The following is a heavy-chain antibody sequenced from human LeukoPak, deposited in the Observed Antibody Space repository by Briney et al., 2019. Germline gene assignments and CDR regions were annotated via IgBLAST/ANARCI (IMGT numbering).Heavy chain of an antibody. D-gene: IGHD3-22*01. J-gene: IGHJ4*02. Sequence: SETLSLTCTVSGGSISSSSYYWGWLRQPPGKGREWVGSIYYSGSTYDNPSLKRRVTISENTSKNQFCLKLSSVTAADTAVYYCARPNYYDSSGLWFFDYWGQGTLVTVSS. CDR2: IYYSGST. V-gene: IGHV4-39*01. CDR3: ARPNYYDSSGLWFFDY. CDR1: GGSISSSSYY.